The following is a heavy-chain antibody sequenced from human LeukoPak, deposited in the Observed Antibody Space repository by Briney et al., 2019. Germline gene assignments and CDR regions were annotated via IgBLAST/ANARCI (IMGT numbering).Heavy chain of an antibody. CDR2: INPNSGGT. CDR3: ARDAIVRDYSNSDY. CDR1: GYTFTGYY. V-gene: IGHV1-2*02. J-gene: IGHJ4*02. Sequence: GASVKVSCKASGYTFTGYYIHWVRLAPGQGLEWMGWINPNSGGTNYAQKFQGRVTMTRDTSISTAYMELSRLTSDDTAVYYCARDAIVRDYSNSDYWGQGTLVTVSS. D-gene: IGHD4-11*01.